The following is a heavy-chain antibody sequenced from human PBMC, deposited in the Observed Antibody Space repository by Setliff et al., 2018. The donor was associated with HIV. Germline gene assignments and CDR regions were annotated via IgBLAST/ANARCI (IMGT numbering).Heavy chain of an antibody. D-gene: IGHD2-2*02. CDR1: GYIFADYY. V-gene: IGHV1-18*04. CDR3: ARDVVPAAIIDNYVYYYYYYMDV. CDR2: ISAYNGNT. Sequence: ASVKVSCKASGYIFADYYLHWVRQAPGQGLEWMGWISAYNGNTNYAQKLQGRVTMTTDTSTSTAYMELRSLRSEDTAVYYCARDVVPAAIIDNYVYYYYYYMDVWGKGTTVTVSS. J-gene: IGHJ6*03.